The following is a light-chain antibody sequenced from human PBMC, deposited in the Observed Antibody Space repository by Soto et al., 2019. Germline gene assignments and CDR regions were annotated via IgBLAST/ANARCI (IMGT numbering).Light chain of an antibody. CDR2: GAS. J-gene: IGKJ1*01. Sequence: EIVLTQYPGTLSLSPGERATLSCRASQSVSSSYLAWEQQKPGQAPRLLIYGASSRATGIPDRFSGSGSGTDFTLTICRLEPEDFAVYYCQQYGSSPRTFGQGTKVDIK. CDR3: QQYGSSPRT. CDR1: QSVSSSY. V-gene: IGKV3-20*01.